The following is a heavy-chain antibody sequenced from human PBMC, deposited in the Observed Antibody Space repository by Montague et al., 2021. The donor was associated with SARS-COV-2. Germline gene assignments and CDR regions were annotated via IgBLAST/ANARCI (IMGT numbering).Heavy chain of an antibody. CDR1: GDSVSSNSVA. D-gene: IGHD6-19*01. CDR2: TYYRSKWYS. Sequence: CAISGDSVSSNSVAWSWIRQSPSGGLEWLGRTYYRSKWYSDYAPSVRGRLTVNPDASKNEFSLELNYVTPEDTAVYYCVRYSGWFYFDFWGQGTLVTVSS. CDR3: VRYSGWFYFDF. J-gene: IGHJ4*02. V-gene: IGHV6-1*01.